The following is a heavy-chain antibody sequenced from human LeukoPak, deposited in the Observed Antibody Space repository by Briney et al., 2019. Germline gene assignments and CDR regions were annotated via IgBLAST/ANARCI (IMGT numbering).Heavy chain of an antibody. CDR3: AKDARLRGYCSGGSCSYNWFDP. Sequence: GGSLRLSCAASGFTFSSYGMHWVRQAPGKGLGRVAVISYDGSNKYYADSVKGRFTISRDNSKNTLYLQMNSLRAEDTAVYYCAKDARLRGYCSGGSCSYNWFDPWGQGTLVTVSS. J-gene: IGHJ5*02. CDR2: ISYDGSNK. CDR1: GFTFSSYG. D-gene: IGHD2-15*01. V-gene: IGHV3-30*18.